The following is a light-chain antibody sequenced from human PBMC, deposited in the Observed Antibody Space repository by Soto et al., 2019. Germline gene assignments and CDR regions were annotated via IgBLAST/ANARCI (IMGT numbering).Light chain of an antibody. Sequence: QSALTQPASVSGSPGQSITISCTGTSSDIGGYNYVSWYQQHPGKAPKLMIYEVSNRPSGVSNRFSGSKSGNTASLTISGLQTEDESDYYCSSYTSNTTPNWVFSGGTKVTVL. CDR2: EVS. CDR1: SSDIGGYNY. J-gene: IGLJ3*02. V-gene: IGLV2-14*01. CDR3: SSYTSNTTPNWV.